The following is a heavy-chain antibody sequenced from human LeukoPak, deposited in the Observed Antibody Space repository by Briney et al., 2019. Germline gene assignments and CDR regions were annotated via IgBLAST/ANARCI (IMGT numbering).Heavy chain of an antibody. J-gene: IGHJ5*02. Sequence: SETLSLTCTVSGGSISSSSYYWGWIRQPPGKGLEWIGSIYYSGSTYYNPSLKSRVTISVDTSKNQFSLKLSSVTAADTAVYYCARAPPSTVTTDWFDPWGQGTLVTVSS. D-gene: IGHD4-17*01. CDR2: IYYSGST. V-gene: IGHV4-39*07. CDR1: GGSISSSSYY. CDR3: ARAPPSTVTTDWFDP.